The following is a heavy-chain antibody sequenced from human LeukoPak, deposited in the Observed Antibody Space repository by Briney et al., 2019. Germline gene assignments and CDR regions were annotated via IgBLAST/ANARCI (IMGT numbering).Heavy chain of an antibody. J-gene: IGHJ3*02. CDR3: ARRWAYYYDSSGYPGNAFDI. V-gene: IGHV4-34*01. D-gene: IGHD3-22*01. CDR1: GGSFSGYY. CDR2: INHSGST. Sequence: SETLSLTCAVYGGSFSGYYWSWIRQPPGKGLEWIGEINHSGSTNYNPSLKSRVTISVDTSKNQFSLKLSSVTAADTAVYYCARRWAYYYDSSGYPGNAFDIWGQGTMVTVSS.